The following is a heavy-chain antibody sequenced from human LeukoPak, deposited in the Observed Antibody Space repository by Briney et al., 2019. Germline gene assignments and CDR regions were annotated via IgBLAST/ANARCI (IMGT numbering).Heavy chain of an antibody. V-gene: IGHV3-30*02. D-gene: IGHD6-13*01. CDR2: IWYDGSNK. CDR3: AKRLSSWEFDY. Sequence: SGGSLRLSCAASGFTFSGYGMHWVRQAPGKGLEWVAVIWYDGSNKYYADSVKGRFTISRDNSETTLYLQMNSLRAEDTAVYYCAKRLSSWEFDYWGQGTLVTVSS. CDR1: GFTFSGYG. J-gene: IGHJ4*02.